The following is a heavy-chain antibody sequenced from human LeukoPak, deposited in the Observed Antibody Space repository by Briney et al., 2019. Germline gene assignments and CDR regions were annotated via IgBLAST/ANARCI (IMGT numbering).Heavy chain of an antibody. CDR3: ARNGQQLVPYYYYGMDV. V-gene: IGHV3-48*03. Sequence: QPGGSLRLSCAASGFTFSSYEMNWVRQAPGKGLEWVSYISSSGSTIYYADSVKGRFTISRDNAKNSLYLQVNSLRAEDTAVYYCARNGQQLVPYYYYGMDVWGQGTTVTVSS. CDR1: GFTFSSYE. D-gene: IGHD6-13*01. J-gene: IGHJ6*02. CDR2: ISSSGSTI.